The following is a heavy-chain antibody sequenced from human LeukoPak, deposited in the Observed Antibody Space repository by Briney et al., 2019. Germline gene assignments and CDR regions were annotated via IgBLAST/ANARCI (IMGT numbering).Heavy chain of an antibody. J-gene: IGHJ4*02. CDR2: IYYSGST. D-gene: IGHD3-22*01. CDR3: ARYYYDSSGYYEYYFDD. CDR1: GGSISSGGYY. V-gene: IGHV4-31*03. Sequence: SETLSLTCTVSGGSISSGGYYWSWIRQHPGKGLEWIGYIYYSGSTYYNPSLKSRVTISVDTSKNQFSLKLSSVTAADTAVYYCARYYYDSSGYYEYYFDDWGQGTLVTVSS.